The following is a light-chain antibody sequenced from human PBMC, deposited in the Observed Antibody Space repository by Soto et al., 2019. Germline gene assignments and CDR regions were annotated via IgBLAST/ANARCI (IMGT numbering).Light chain of an antibody. J-gene: IGLJ2*01. CDR2: DDP. CDR3: QVWDSSSDPVV. V-gene: IGLV3-21*02. Sequence: SYELTQAPSVSVAPGQTARITCGENNIGSKSVHWYQQRPGQAPVLVVYDDPDRPSGIPERFSGSKSGNSATLTISRVEAGDEADYYCQVWDSSSDPVVFCGGTKVTVL. CDR1: NIGSKS.